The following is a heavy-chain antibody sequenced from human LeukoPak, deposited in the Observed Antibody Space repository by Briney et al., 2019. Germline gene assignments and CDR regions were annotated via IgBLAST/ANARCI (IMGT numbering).Heavy chain of an antibody. V-gene: IGHV3-48*01. D-gene: IGHD3-9*01. CDR2: ISSSSSTI. CDR3: ARDEWDILTGSGTFDY. J-gene: IGHJ4*02. CDR1: GFTVSTNY. Sequence: GGSLRLSCEASGFTVSTNYMTWVRQAPGKGLEWVSYISSSSSTIYYADSVKGRFTISRDNAKNSLYLQMNSLRAEDTAVYYCARDEWDILTGSGTFDYWGQGTLVTVSS.